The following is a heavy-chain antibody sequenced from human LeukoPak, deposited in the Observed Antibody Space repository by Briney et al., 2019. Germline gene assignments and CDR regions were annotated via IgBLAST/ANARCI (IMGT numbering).Heavy chain of an antibody. Sequence: SVKVSCKASGGTFSSYAISWVRQAPGQGLEWMGGIIPIFGTANYAQKFQGRVTITADKSTSTAYMELSSLRSEDTAVYYCARDGSGSPYYYGMDVWGKGTTVTVSS. CDR2: IIPIFGTA. V-gene: IGHV1-69*06. CDR1: GGTFSSYA. D-gene: IGHD3-10*01. CDR3: ARDGSGSPYYYGMDV. J-gene: IGHJ6*04.